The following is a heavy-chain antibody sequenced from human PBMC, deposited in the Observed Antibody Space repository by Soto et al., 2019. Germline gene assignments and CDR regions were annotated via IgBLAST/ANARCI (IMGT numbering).Heavy chain of an antibody. CDR3: AMSTVTASYSDNYTDV. D-gene: IGHD4-17*01. J-gene: IGHJ6*03. Sequence: PSETLSLTCTVSGGSISRSSYYWVLIRQPPGKGLEWIGSIYYSGSTYYNPSLKSRVTISVDTSKNQFSLKLSSVTAADTAVYYCAMSTVTASYSDNYTDVCGTRTTVT. V-gene: IGHV4-39*01. CDR1: GGSISRSSYY. CDR2: IYYSGST.